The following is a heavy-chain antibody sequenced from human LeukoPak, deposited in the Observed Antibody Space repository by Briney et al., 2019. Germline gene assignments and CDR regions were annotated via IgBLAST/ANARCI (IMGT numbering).Heavy chain of an antibody. Sequence: GSLRLSCVSSGFSFSNYAMSWVRQAPGKGLEWVSSISGSGGSTHYADSVKGRFTISRDKTKNTLYLQMNSLRAEDTAVYYCAKSAYYDASGYYREYYFDYWGQGTLVTVSS. CDR2: ISGSGGST. D-gene: IGHD3-22*01. CDR1: GFSFSNYA. J-gene: IGHJ4*02. V-gene: IGHV3-23*01. CDR3: AKSAYYDASGYYREYYFDY.